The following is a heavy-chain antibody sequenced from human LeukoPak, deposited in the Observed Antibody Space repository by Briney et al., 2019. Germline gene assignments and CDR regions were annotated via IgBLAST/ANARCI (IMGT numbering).Heavy chain of an antibody. CDR2: IKSKTHGGTT. D-gene: IGHD3/OR15-3a*01. V-gene: IGHV3-15*01. CDR1: GFIFSKAW. Sequence: GGSLSLSCAASGFIFSKAWMSWVRQAPGKGLEWVGRIKSKTHGGTTDYAAPVKGRFTISRDDSKNTLNLQMNSLKTEDTAVYYCSTSTEPGLDYWGQGNLVTVSS. CDR3: STSTEPGLDY. J-gene: IGHJ4*02.